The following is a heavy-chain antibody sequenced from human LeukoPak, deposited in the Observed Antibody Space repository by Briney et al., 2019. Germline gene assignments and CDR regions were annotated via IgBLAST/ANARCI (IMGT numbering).Heavy chain of an antibody. D-gene: IGHD2-2*01. CDR2: TSTSGSPI. CDR1: GFTFSSYE. V-gene: IGHV3-48*03. J-gene: IGHJ4*02. Sequence: PGGSLRLSCAASGFTFSSYEMNWVRQAPGKGLEWVSYTSTSGSPIYYADSVKGRFTISRDNAKNSLYLQMNSLRAEDTAVYYCARKYCSSTSCLIDYWGQGTLVTVSS. CDR3: ARKYCSSTSCLIDY.